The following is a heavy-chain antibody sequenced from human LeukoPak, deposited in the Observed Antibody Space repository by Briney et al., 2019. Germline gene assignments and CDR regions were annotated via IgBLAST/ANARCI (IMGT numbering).Heavy chain of an antibody. D-gene: IGHD3-22*01. V-gene: IGHV3-21*01. J-gene: IGHJ4*02. Sequence: GGSLRLSCAASGFTFSSYGMNWVRQAPGKGLEWVSSISSSSSYIYYADSVKGRFTISRDNAKNSLYLQMNSLRAEDTAVYYCARGYYDSSGYCDYWGQGTLVTVSS. CDR2: ISSSSSYI. CDR3: ARGYYDSSGYCDY. CDR1: GFTFSSYG.